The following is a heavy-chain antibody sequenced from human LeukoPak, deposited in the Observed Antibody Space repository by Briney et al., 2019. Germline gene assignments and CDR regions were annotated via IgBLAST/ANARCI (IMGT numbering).Heavy chain of an antibody. J-gene: IGHJ3*02. D-gene: IGHD3-16*01. Sequence: SETLSLTCTVSGGSISSSSYYWGWIRQPPGKGLEWIGYIYYSGSTNYNPSLKSRVTISVDTSKNQFSLKLSSVTAADTAVYYCARKLGSYDYVWGSYPHAFDIWGQGTMVTVSS. CDR2: IYYSGST. V-gene: IGHV4-61*05. CDR3: ARKLGSYDYVWGSYPHAFDI. CDR1: GGSISSSSYY.